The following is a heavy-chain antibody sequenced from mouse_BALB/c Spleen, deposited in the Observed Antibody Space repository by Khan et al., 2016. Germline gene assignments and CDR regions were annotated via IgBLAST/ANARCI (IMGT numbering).Heavy chain of an antibody. J-gene: IGHJ3*01. V-gene: IGHV1-9*01. Sequence: QVQLKESGAELMKPGASVKISCKASGYTFSRYWIEWIKERPGHGLEWMGEILPGTDSTNYNDKFKGKAAFTAESSSSTAYIQRNSLTSEDSAVYYCARGASWGQGTLVTVSA. CDR2: ILPGTDST. CDR1: GYTFSRYW. CDR3: ARGAS.